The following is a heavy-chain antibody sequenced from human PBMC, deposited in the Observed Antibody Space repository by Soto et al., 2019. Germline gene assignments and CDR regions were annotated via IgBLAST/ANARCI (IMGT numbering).Heavy chain of an antibody. V-gene: IGHV1-18*01. CDR3: ARRGVVVTDFDY. D-gene: IGHD3-22*01. J-gene: IGHJ4*02. CDR2: ISAYNGNT. Sequence: APVKVSCKASGYTFTSYGISWVRQAPGQGLEWMGWISAYNGNTHYAQKLQGRVTMTTDTSTSTAYMELRSLRSDDTAVYYCARRGVVVTDFDYWGQGTLVTVSS. CDR1: GYTFTSYG.